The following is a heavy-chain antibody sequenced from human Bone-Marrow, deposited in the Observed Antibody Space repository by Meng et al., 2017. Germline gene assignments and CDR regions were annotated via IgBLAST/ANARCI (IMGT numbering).Heavy chain of an antibody. CDR3: AREEYYYDSSGSGLFDP. CDR2: ISAYNGNT. J-gene: IGHJ5*02. Sequence: ASVKVSCKASGYTFTSYGISWVRQAPGQGLEWMGWISAYNGNTNYAQKLQGRVTMTTDTSTSTAYMELRGLRSDDTAVYYCAREEYYYDSSGSGLFDPWGQGTLVTVSS. V-gene: IGHV1-18*01. CDR1: GYTFTSYG. D-gene: IGHD3-22*01.